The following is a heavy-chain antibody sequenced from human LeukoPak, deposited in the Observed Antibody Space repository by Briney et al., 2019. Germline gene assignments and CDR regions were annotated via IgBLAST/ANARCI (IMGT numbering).Heavy chain of an antibody. J-gene: IGHJ4*02. V-gene: IGHV3-48*04. D-gene: IGHD3-22*01. CDR3: ARRDYDSSGYYLGY. CDR1: GFTFSSYS. Sequence: PGGSLRLSCAASGFTFSSYSMNWVRQAPGKGLEWVSYISSSSSTIYYADSVKGQFTTSRDNAKNSLYLQMNSLKAEDTAVYYCARRDYDSSGYYLGYWGQGTLVTVSS. CDR2: ISSSSSTI.